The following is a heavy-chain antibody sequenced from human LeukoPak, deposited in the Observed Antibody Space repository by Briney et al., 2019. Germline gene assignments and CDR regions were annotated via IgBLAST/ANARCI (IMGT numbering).Heavy chain of an antibody. D-gene: IGHD6-19*01. CDR1: GYTFTSYG. J-gene: IGHJ4*02. CDR3: ARDFPGIGVAGTRPLDY. CDR2: INPSGGST. Sequence: ASVKVSCKASGYTFTSYGISWVRQAPGQGLEWMGIINPSGGSTSYAQKFQGRVTMTRDTSTSTVYMELSSLRSEDTAVYYCARDFPGIGVAGTRPLDYWGQGTLVTVSS. V-gene: IGHV1-46*01.